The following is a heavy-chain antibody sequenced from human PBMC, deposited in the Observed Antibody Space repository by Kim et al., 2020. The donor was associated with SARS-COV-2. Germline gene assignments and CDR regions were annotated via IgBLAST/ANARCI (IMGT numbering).Heavy chain of an antibody. D-gene: IGHD1-26*01. Sequence: GESLKISCRVSGYNFANFWIAWVRQVPEKGLQWMGIIYPADSGTRYSSSLRGQVTISADKSLSTTYLEWSSLETSDTATYFCVRHATGSYPRELDYWGQGTQVFVAS. CDR3: VRHATGSYPRELDY. CDR2: IYPADSGT. J-gene: IGHJ4*02. V-gene: IGHV5-51*01. CDR1: GYNFANFW.